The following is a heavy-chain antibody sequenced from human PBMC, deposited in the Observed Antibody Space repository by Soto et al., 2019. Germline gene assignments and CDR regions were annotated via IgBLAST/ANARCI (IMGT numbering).Heavy chain of an antibody. CDR1: GFTVTSNG. J-gene: IGHJ4*01. CDR3: AKDRQYSRDYFHY. CDR2: ISPNGQGI. D-gene: IGHD2-21*01. Sequence: EVKLLESGGGLVQPGGSLRLSCGVSGFTVTSNGVSWVRQAPGKGLEWVSAISPNGQGIWYADSVKGRFTISRDISRNTVFLQMDSLRAEDTAVYYCAKDRQYSRDYFHYWGHGTLVTVSS. V-gene: IGHV3-23*01.